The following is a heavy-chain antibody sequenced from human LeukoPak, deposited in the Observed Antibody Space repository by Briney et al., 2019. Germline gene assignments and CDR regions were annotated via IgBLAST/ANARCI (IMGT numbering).Heavy chain of an antibody. CDR1: GFTFRNYA. CDR3: ARFYGSGSYYEYYYYGMDV. J-gene: IGHJ6*02. D-gene: IGHD3-10*01. CDR2: INSDGSST. V-gene: IGHV3-74*01. Sequence: PGGSLRPSCAAAGFTFRNYAMSWVRQAPGKGLVWVSRINSDGSSTSYADSVKGRFTISRDNAKNTLYLQMNSLRAEDTAVYYCARFYGSGSYYEYYYYGMDVWGQGTTVTVSS.